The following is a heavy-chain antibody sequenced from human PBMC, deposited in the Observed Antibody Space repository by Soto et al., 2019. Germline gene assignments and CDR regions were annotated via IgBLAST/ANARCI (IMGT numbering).Heavy chain of an antibody. CDR2: ISSSGLTP. J-gene: IGHJ5*01. CDR3: ARYGTRGDW. V-gene: IGHV3-48*03. CDR1: GVNFRMYE. Sequence: GGSLRLSCQASGVNFRMYEMHWVRKAPGKGLEWESYISSSGLTPSYADFADGPFTISRDNAKDSLYLHLTSLRVGDTAVYYCARYGTRGDWWGLGTQVTVSS. D-gene: IGHD3-10*01.